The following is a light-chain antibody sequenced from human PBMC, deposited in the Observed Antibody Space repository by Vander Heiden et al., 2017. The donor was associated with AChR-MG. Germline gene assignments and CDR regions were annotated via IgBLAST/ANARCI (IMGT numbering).Light chain of an antibody. V-gene: IGKV1-39*01. CDR1: QSISSY. Sequence: DIQMTHSPSSLSASVADRVTITCRASQSISSYLNWYQQKPGKAPKLLIYAASSLQSGVPPRFSGSGSGRDFTLTISSLQQEDFATYYCHQSDSNPPLDFGGGTKVEIK. CDR2: AAS. CDR3: HQSDSNPPLD. J-gene: IGKJ4*01.